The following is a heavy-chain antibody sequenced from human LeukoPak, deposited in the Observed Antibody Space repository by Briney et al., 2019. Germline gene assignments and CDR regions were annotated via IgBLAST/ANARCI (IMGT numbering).Heavy chain of an antibody. V-gene: IGHV3-7*01. Sequence: PGGSLRLSCAASGFTFGSYWMTWVRQAPGKGLEWVANIKQDGSEKYYVDSVKGRFTISRDNAKNSLYLQMNSLRAEDTAVYYCARRTGYSSGWYLHDYYYYMDVWGKGTTVTVSS. CDR2: IKQDGSEK. D-gene: IGHD6-19*01. CDR1: GFTFGSYW. J-gene: IGHJ6*03. CDR3: ARRTGYSSGWYLHDYYYYMDV.